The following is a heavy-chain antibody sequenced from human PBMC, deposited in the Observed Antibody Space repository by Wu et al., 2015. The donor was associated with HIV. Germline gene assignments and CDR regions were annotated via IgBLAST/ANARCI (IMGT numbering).Heavy chain of an antibody. CDR2: IIPIFCTA. D-gene: IGHD3-10*01. V-gene: IGHV1-69*13. CDR3: AVPDYGSGSPVLLRYGMDV. J-gene: IGHJ6*02. CDR1: GGTFSSYA. Sequence: QVQLVQSGAEVKKPGSSVKVSCKASGGTFSSYAISWVRQAPGQGLEWMGRIIPIFCTANYAQKFQGRVTITADESTSTAYMELSSLRSEDTAVYYCAVPDYGSGSPVLLRYGMDVWGQGTTVTVSS.